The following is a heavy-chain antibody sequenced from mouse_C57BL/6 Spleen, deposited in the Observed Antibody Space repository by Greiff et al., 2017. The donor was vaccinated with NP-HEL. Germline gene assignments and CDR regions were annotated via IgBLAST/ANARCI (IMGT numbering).Heavy chain of an antibody. V-gene: IGHV5-16*01. Sequence: EVKLVESEGGLVQPGSSMKLSCTASGFTFSDYYMAWVRQVPEKGLEWVANINYDGSSTYYLDSLKSRFIISRDNAKNILYLQMSSLKSEDTATYYCAREGRGYYYGSSYVDWYFDVWGTGTTVTVSS. D-gene: IGHD1-1*01. CDR2: INYDGSST. J-gene: IGHJ1*03. CDR1: GFTFSDYY. CDR3: AREGRGYYYGSSYVDWYFDV.